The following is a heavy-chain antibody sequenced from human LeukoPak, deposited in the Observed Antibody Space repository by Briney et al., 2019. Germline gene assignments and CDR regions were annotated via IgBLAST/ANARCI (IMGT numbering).Heavy chain of an antibody. V-gene: IGHV3-23*01. CDR1: GFTFSNYA. Sequence: GTSLRLSCAASGFTFSNYAMSWVRQAPGKGLEWVSLISGSGASTYYPDSVKGRFTISRDNSKNTLSLQMNSLRAEDTAVYYCAPDLRGSASSLDDWGQGTLVTVSS. D-gene: IGHD6-25*01. CDR2: ISGSGAST. J-gene: IGHJ4*02. CDR3: APDLRGSASSLDD.